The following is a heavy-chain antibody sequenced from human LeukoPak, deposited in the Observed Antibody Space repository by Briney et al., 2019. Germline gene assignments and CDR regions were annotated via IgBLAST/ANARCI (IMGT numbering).Heavy chain of an antibody. CDR2: IYTRGSN. V-gene: IGHV4-4*07. Sequence: SETLSLTCTVSGGSISSYYWSWIRQPAGKGLEWIGRIYTRGSNNYTPSLKSRVTMSVDTSKNQFSLKLSSVTAADTAVYYCAREWRYDSSGDYFDYWGQGTLVTVSS. D-gene: IGHD3-22*01. CDR3: AREWRYDSSGDYFDY. J-gene: IGHJ4*02. CDR1: GGSISSYY.